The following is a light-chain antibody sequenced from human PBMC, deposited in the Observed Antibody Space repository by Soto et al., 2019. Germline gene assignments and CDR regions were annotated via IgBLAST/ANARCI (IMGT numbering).Light chain of an antibody. J-gene: IGKJ4*01. CDR1: QSVSSY. CDR3: QQRSNWPPL. CDR2: DAS. Sequence: EIVLTQSPATLSLSPGERATLSCRASQSVSSYLAWYQQKPGQAPRLLIYDASNRATGIPARFSGSGSGTDFTLTIRSLEPEDFAVYYCQQRSNWPPLFGGGTNVEIK. V-gene: IGKV3-11*01.